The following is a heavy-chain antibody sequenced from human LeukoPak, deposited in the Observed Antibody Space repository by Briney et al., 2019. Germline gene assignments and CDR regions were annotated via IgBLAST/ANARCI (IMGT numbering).Heavy chain of an antibody. CDR3: ARASIAAGPYYFDS. CDR2: INTDGSRI. V-gene: IGHV3-74*01. Sequence: PGRSLRLSCAASGFTFSSYWLHWVRQAPGKGLEYVSRINTDGSRINYADSVKGRFTISRDNAKNTLYLQMNSLRAEDTAVYYCARASIAAGPYYFDSWGQGTLVTVSS. D-gene: IGHD6-13*01. J-gene: IGHJ4*02. CDR1: GFTFSSYW.